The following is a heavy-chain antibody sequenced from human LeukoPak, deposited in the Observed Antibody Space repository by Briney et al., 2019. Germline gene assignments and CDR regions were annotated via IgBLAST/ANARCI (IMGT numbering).Heavy chain of an antibody. V-gene: IGHV3-23*01. D-gene: IGHD5-18*01. J-gene: IGHJ4*02. CDR1: GFTFSNYG. CDR3: AKGRDSYATLDY. CDR2: ISGSGGST. Sequence: GGSLRLSCAASGFTFSNYGMNWVRQAPGKGLEWVSAISGSGGSTYYANSVKGRFTISRDNYKSTLYLQMSSLRAEDTAVYYCAKGRDSYATLDYWGQGTLVTVSS.